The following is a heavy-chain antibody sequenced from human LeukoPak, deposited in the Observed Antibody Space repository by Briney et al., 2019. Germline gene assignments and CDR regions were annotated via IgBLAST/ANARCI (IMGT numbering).Heavy chain of an antibody. Sequence: SETLSLTCTVSGGSISSYYWSWIRQPAGKGLEWIGRIYTTGSTNYNPSLKSRVTISVDTSKNQFSLKLNSVTAADTAVYYCARAYIPIAAAGKPHYYYYYMDVWGKGTTVTISS. D-gene: IGHD6-13*01. CDR2: IYTTGST. CDR1: GGSISSYY. V-gene: IGHV4-4*07. CDR3: ARAYIPIAAAGKPHYYYYYMDV. J-gene: IGHJ6*03.